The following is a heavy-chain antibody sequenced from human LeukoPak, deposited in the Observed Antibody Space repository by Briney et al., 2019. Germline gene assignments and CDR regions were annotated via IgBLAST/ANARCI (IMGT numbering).Heavy chain of an antibody. J-gene: IGHJ4*02. D-gene: IGHD5-24*01. CDR2: IIPIFGTA. CDR3: ARVERWLQFGDY. Sequence: SVKVSCKASGGTFSSYAISWVRQAPGQGLEWMGGIIPIFGTANYAQKFQGRVTITADKSTSTAYMELSSLRSEDTAVYYCARVERWLQFGDYWGQGTLVTVSS. V-gene: IGHV1-69*06. CDR1: GGTFSSYA.